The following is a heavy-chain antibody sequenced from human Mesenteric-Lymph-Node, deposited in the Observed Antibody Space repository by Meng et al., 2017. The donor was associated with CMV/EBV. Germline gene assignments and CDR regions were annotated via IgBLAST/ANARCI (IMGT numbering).Heavy chain of an antibody. J-gene: IGHJ4*02. D-gene: IGHD3-22*01. CDR2: ISWNSGSI. CDR1: GFTFDDYA. CDR3: AKVQDPYDGSGFYFDS. V-gene: IGHV3-9*01. Sequence: SLKISCAASGFTFDDYAMHWVRQAPGKGLEWVSGISWNSGSIGYADSVKGRFTISRDNAKKSLYLQMNSLRPEDTALYYCAKVQDPYDGSGFYFDSWGQGTQVTVSS.